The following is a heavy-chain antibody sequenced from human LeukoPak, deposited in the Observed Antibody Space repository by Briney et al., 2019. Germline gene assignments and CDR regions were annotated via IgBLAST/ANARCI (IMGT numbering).Heavy chain of an antibody. J-gene: IGHJ6*03. CDR3: ARDGAPSNYYYYYYMDV. CDR2: IRSSSSTI. CDR1: GFTFSSYS. V-gene: IGHV3-48*04. D-gene: IGHD1-26*01. Sequence: GGSLRLSCAASGFTFSSYSMNWVRQAPGKGLEWVSYIRSSSSTIYYADSVKGRFTISRDNAKNSLYLQMNSLRAEDTAVYYCARDGAPSNYYYYYYMDVWGKGTTVTVSS.